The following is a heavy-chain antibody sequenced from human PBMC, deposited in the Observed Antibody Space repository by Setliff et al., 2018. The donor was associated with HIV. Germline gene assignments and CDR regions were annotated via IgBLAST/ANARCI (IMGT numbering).Heavy chain of an antibody. J-gene: IGHJ6*03. CDR2: IWDDGSNK. D-gene: IGHD1-26*01. V-gene: IGHV3-30*02. CDR3: ARGARVHGYYYMDV. CDR1: GFSFSKYG. Sequence: AGGSLRLSCAASGFSFSKYGMHWVRQAPGKGLEWVAIIWDDGSNKYYADSVKGRFTIFRDNSKNTLYLQMNSLRSEDTAVYFCARGARVHGYYYMDVWGKGTTVTVSS.